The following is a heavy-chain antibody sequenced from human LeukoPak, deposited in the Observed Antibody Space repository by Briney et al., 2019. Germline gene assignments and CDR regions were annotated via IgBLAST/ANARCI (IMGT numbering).Heavy chain of an antibody. D-gene: IGHD3-10*01. CDR1: GFTFSSYS. CDR2: ISSSSSYI. J-gene: IGHJ3*02. V-gene: IGHV3-21*01. Sequence: PGGSLRLSCAASGFTFSSYSMNWVRQAPGKGLEWVSSISSSSSYIYYADSVKGRFTISRDNAKNSPYLQMNSLRAEDTAVYYCARSYGLRDAFDIWGQGTMVTVSS. CDR3: ARSYGLRDAFDI.